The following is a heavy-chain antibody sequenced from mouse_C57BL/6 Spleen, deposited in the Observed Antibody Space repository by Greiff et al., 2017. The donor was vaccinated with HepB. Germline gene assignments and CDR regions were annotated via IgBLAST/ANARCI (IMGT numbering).Heavy chain of an antibody. CDR2: ISSGSSTI. J-gene: IGHJ1*03. V-gene: IGHV5-17*01. CDR1: GFTFSDYG. D-gene: IGHD2-3*01. Sequence: DVQLVESGGGLVKPGGSLKLSCAASGFTFSDYGMHWVRQAPEKGLEWVAYISSGSSTIYYADTVKGRFTISRDNAKNTLFLQMTSLRSEDTAMYYCARAGGYYDGGYFDVWGTGTTVTVSS. CDR3: ARAGGYYDGGYFDV.